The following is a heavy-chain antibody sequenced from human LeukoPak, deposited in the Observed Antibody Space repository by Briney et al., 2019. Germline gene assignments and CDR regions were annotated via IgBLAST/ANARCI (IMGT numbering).Heavy chain of an antibody. CDR3: ARMVVVREFYYYYYMDI. D-gene: IGHD3-10*01. CDR1: GGSLSGYY. CDR2: INHSGST. Sequence: PSETLSLTCAVYGGSLSGYYWSWIRQPPGKGPEWIGEINHSGSTNYNPSLKSRVTISVDTSKNQFSLKLSSVTAADTAVYYCARMVVVREFYYYYYMDIWGKGTTVTISS. J-gene: IGHJ6*03. V-gene: IGHV4-34*01.